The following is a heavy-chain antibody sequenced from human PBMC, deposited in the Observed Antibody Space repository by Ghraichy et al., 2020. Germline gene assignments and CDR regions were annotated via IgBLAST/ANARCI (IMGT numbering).Heavy chain of an antibody. CDR2: ISSSSSYI. Sequence: GGSLRLSCAASGFTFSSYSMNWVRQAPGKGLEWVSSISSSSSYIYYADSVKGRFTISRDNAKNSLYLQMNSLRAEDTAVYYCARAGAHGDYALGDYWGQGTLVTVSS. CDR3: ARAGAHGDYALGDY. D-gene: IGHD4-17*01. J-gene: IGHJ4*02. V-gene: IGHV3-21*01. CDR1: GFTFSSYS.